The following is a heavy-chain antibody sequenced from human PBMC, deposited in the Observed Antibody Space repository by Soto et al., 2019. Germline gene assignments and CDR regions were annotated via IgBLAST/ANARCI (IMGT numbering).Heavy chain of an antibody. V-gene: IGHV4-39*01. CDR3: ARHRIEVVWRGFDF. CDR1: TDSSSFTNSY. CDR2: SSYNGGT. J-gene: IGHJ4*02. Sequence: SETLSLTCTVSTDSSSFTNSYWGWIRQPPGKGLQWIGSSSYNGGTFYNPSLKGRVVISFDTSKKQSSLQVTSVAAADTAVYFCARHRIEVVWRGFDFWGQGSPVTVSS. D-gene: IGHD3-10*01.